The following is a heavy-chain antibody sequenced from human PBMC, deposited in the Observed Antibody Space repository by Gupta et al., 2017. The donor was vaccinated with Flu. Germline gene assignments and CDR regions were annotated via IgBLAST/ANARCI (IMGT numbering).Heavy chain of an antibody. D-gene: IGHD3-22*01. V-gene: IGHV3-11*05. J-gene: IGHJ4*02. CDR2: ISSSSRYT. Sequence: QAQLVESGGGLVKPGGSLRLSCAASGFTFSDYYMSWIRQAPGKGLEWVSYISSSSRYTKHADSVKGRFTISRDNAKNSLYLQMKSLRAEDTAVYYCARQDSFGWYFDYWGQGILVTVSS. CDR1: GFTFSDYY. CDR3: ARQDSFGWYFDY.